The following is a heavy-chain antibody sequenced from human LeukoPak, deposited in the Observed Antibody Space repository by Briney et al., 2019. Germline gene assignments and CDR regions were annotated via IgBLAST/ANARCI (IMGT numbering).Heavy chain of an antibody. Sequence: SGTLSLTCAVSGGSISSSNWWSWVRQPPGKGLEWIGYIYYTGSTICNPSLKSRVTISVDSSKKQFSLTLSSVTAADTAVYYCARQDGLYYAMDVWGQGTTVTVSS. CDR2: IYYTGST. CDR1: GGSISSSNW. CDR3: ARQDGLYYAMDV. V-gene: IGHV4-4*02. J-gene: IGHJ6*02. D-gene: IGHD5-24*01.